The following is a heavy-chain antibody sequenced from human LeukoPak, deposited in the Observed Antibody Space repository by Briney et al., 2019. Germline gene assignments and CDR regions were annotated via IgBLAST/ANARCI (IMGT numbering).Heavy chain of an antibody. D-gene: IGHD3-22*01. J-gene: IGHJ5*02. CDR2: IAYDGGNK. V-gene: IGHV3-30-3*01. CDR1: GFTFSSYA. Sequence: GGSLKLSCAASGFTFSSYAIHWVRQAPGKGLEWVAVIAYDGGNKYYADSVKGRFTISRDNSKNTLFLQMNSLRAEDTAVYYCARNSSPWYYYDRSGSNGFDPWGQGTLVTVSS. CDR3: ARNSSPWYYYDRSGSNGFDP.